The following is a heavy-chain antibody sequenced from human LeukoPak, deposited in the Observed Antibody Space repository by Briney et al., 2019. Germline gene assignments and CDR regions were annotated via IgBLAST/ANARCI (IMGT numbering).Heavy chain of an antibody. Sequence: SVKVPCKASGGTFSSYAISWVRQAPGQGLEWMGGIIPIFGTANYAQKFQGRVTITADESTSTAYMELSSLRSEDTAVYYCARVSSQFSSWGSYFDYWGQGTLVTVSS. CDR1: GGTFSSYA. CDR3: ARVSSQFSSWGSYFDY. D-gene: IGHD3-16*01. V-gene: IGHV1-69*13. J-gene: IGHJ4*02. CDR2: IIPIFGTA.